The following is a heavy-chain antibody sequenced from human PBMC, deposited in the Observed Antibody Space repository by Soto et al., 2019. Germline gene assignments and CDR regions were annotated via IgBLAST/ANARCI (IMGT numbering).Heavy chain of an antibody. CDR2: IWSDGSNK. J-gene: IGHJ4*02. CDR3: ARESGNYHFDY. V-gene: IGHV3-33*01. Sequence: GGSLRLSCAASGFTFSSFVMHWVRQAPGKGLEWVAAIWSDGSNKYYADSVKGRFTISRDNSENTLFLQMSSLRAEDTAEYYCARESGNYHFDYSGQGTLVTVSS. CDR1: GFTFSSFV. D-gene: IGHD3-10*01.